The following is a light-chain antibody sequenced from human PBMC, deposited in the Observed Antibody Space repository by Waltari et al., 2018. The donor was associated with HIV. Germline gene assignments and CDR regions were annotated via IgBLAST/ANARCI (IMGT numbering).Light chain of an antibody. CDR1: RSNIGSKY. CDR3: TAWDDSLSGVV. CDR2: RNN. J-gene: IGLJ2*01. Sequence: QSVLTQPPSASGTPGQRVTISCSGSRSNIGSKYVYWYQQLPGTAPKLLIYRNNQRPSGVPDGFSGSKSGTSASLAISGLRSEDEADYYCTAWDDSLSGVVFGGGTKLTVL. V-gene: IGLV1-47*01.